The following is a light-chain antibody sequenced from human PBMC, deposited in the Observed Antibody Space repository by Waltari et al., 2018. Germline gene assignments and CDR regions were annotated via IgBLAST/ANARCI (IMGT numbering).Light chain of an antibody. V-gene: IGKV1-5*03. CDR3: QQYNTYSS. CDR1: QSISNW. CDR2: KAS. Sequence: DLQMTQSPSSLSASVGDRDTITCRASQSISNWLAWYQQKPGKAPILLIYKASILKSGVPSRFSGSGSGTQFTLTISSLQPGDFATYYCQQYNTYSSFGQGTKLEI. J-gene: IGKJ2*01.